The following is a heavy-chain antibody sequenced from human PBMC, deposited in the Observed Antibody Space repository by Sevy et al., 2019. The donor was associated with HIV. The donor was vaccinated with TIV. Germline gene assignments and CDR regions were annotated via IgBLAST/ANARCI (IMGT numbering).Heavy chain of an antibody. D-gene: IGHD2-2*01. J-gene: IGHJ6*02. CDR3: AREVVPAAIAENYGMDV. CDR2: INPNSGGT. V-gene: IGHV1-2*02. Sequence: ASVKVSCKASGYTFTGYYMHWVRQAPGQGLEWMGWINPNSGGTNYAQKFQGRVTMTRDTSISTAYMELGRLRSDGTAVYYCAREVVPAAIAENYGMDVWGQGTTVTVSS. CDR1: GYTFTGYY.